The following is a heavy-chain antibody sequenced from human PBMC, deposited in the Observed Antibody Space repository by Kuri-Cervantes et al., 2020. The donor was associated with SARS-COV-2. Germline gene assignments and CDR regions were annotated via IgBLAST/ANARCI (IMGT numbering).Heavy chain of an antibody. Sequence: SETLSLTCTVSGGSISSTSYYWGWTRQPPGKGLEWIGTIHHSGTTYYNPSLESRVTISVDTSQNLFSLELTSVSAADTAVYYCARHVVYVRHFDYWGQGTLVTVSS. CDR1: GGSISSTSYY. CDR2: IHHSGTT. J-gene: IGHJ4*02. D-gene: IGHD3-10*02. CDR3: ARHVVYVRHFDY. V-gene: IGHV4-39*01.